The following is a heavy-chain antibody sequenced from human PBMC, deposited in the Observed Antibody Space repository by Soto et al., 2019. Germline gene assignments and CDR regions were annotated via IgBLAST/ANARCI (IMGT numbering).Heavy chain of an antibody. D-gene: IGHD6-13*01. CDR3: ARDVGIAAAPVAP. V-gene: IGHV4-59*01. Sequence: SETLSLTCTVSGGSISSYYWSWIRQPPGKGLEWIGYIYYSGSTNYNPSLKSRVTISVDTSKNQFSLKLSSVTAADTAVYYCARDVGIAAAPVAPWGQGTLVTVSS. J-gene: IGHJ5*02. CDR1: GGSISSYY. CDR2: IYYSGST.